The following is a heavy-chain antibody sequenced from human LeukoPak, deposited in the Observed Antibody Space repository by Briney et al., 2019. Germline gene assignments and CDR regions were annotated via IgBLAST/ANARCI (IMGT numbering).Heavy chain of an antibody. CDR1: GFTFSSYW. D-gene: IGHD3-3*01. CDR3: ARVQTYYDFWSGYYSSYHNYYFDY. CDR2: IKQDGSEK. Sequence: PGGSLRLSCAASGFTFSSYWMSWVRQAPGKGLEWVANIKQDGSEKYYVDSVKGRFTISRDNAKNSLYLQMNSLRAEDTAVYYCARVQTYYDFWSGYYSSYHNYYFDYWGQGTLVTVSS. V-gene: IGHV3-7*01. J-gene: IGHJ4*02.